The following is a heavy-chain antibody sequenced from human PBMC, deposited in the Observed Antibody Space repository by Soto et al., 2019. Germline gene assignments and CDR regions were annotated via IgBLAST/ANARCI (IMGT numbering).Heavy chain of an antibody. D-gene: IGHD6-6*01. V-gene: IGHV1-8*01. Sequence: QVQLVQSGAEVKKPGASVKVSCKASGYTFTSYDINWVRQATGQGLEWMGSMNPNSGNTGYAQKFQGRVTMTRNTSISTAYMELSSLRSEDTAVYYCARGPSIRGSIAARPYYFDYWGQGTLVTVSS. CDR2: MNPNSGNT. CDR1: GYTFTSYD. CDR3: ARGPSIRGSIAARPYYFDY. J-gene: IGHJ4*02.